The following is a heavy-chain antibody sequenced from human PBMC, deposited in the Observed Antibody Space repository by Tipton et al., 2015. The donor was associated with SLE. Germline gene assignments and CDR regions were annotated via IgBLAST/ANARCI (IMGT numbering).Heavy chain of an antibody. CDR3: ARDPIPVVGGYYWFFDL. V-gene: IGHV4-59*01. J-gene: IGHJ2*01. CDR1: GGSINSYY. Sequence: TLSLTCTVSGGSINSYYWNWIRQSPGKGLEWIGYFHHSGSTNYNPSLQSRVTISRDPSKNQFSLNLSSATAADTAMYYCARDPIPVVGGYYWFFDLWGRGTLVTVSS. CDR2: FHHSGST. D-gene: IGHD1-26*01.